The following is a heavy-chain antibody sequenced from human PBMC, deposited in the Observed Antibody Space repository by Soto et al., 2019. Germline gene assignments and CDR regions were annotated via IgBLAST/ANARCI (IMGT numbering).Heavy chain of an antibody. V-gene: IGHV3-23*01. D-gene: IGHD3-3*01. CDR3: AKEITIFGVVIIRHFDY. J-gene: IGHJ4*02. CDR1: GFTFSSYA. Sequence: GGSLRLSCAASGFTFSSYAMSWVRQAPGKGLEWVSAISGSGGSTYYADSVKGRFTISRDNSKNTLYLQMNSLRAEDTAVYYCAKEITIFGVVIIRHFDYWGQGTLVTVSS. CDR2: ISGSGGST.